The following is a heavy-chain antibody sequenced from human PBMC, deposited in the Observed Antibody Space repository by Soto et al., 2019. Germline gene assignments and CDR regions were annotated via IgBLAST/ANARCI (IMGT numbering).Heavy chain of an antibody. CDR1: GYTFTSYG. CDR2: ISAYNGNT. V-gene: IGHV1-18*01. CDR3: ARGFTMVRGGRAYGMDV. D-gene: IGHD3-10*01. Sequence: QVQLVQSGAEVKKPGASVKVSCKASGYTFTSYGISWVRQAPGQGLEWMGWISAYNGNTNYAQKLQGRVTMTTDTYTSTGYMEMVSLRSDDTAVYYCARGFTMVRGGRAYGMDVWGQGTTVTVSS. J-gene: IGHJ6*02.